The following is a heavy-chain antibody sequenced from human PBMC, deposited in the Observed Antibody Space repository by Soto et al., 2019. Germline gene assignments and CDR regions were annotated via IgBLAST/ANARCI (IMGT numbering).Heavy chain of an antibody. CDR2: IYYSGST. J-gene: IGHJ5*02. V-gene: IGHV4-61*01. Sequence: SETLSLTCTVSGGSVSSGSYYWSWIRQPPGKGLEWIGYIYYSGSTNYNPSLKSRVTISVDTSKNQFSLKLSSVTAADTAVYYCARGYCGGDCYSGLTGEDWFDPWGQGTLVTVSS. CDR3: ARGYCGGDCYSGLTGEDWFDP. D-gene: IGHD2-21*02. CDR1: GGSVSSGSYY.